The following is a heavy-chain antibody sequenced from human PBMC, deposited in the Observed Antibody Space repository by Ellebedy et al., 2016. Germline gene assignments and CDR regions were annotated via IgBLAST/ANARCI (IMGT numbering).Heavy chain of an antibody. D-gene: IGHD3-10*01. V-gene: IGHV4-39*07. CDR2: IYYSGST. CDR1: GGSISSSSYY. CDR3: ARVFFGSGTPSGAYYYMDV. J-gene: IGHJ6*03. Sequence: SETLSLTCTVSGGSISSSSYYWGWIRQPPGKGLEWIGSIYYSGSTYYNPSLKSRVTISVDTSKNQFSLKLSSVTAADTAVYYCARVFFGSGTPSGAYYYMDVWGKGTTVTVSS.